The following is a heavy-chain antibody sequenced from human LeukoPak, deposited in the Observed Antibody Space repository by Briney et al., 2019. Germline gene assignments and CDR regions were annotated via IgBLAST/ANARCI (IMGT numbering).Heavy chain of an antibody. CDR2: ISPDGVGQ. V-gene: IGHV3-30*01. CDR3: TREITFGVFDV. J-gene: IGHJ3*01. D-gene: IGHD1-14*01. Sequence: WVAVISPDGVGQIYPVSVRGRFTISRDNSKNTVYLQVNSLRAEDTAVYYCTREITFGVFDVWGQGTVVTVSS.